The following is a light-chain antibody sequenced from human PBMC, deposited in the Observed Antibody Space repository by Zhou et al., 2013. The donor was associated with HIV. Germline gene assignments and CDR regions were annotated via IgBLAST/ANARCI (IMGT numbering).Light chain of an antibody. CDR1: QSISIY. CDR3: LQHNSFPQT. V-gene: IGKV1-17*01. CDR2: GAS. J-gene: IGKJ1*01. Sequence: DIQMTQSPSSLSASVGDRVTITCRASQSISIYLNWYQQKPGKAPKLLIYGASSLQSGVPSRFSGSGSGTEFTLTISSLQLEDFATYYCLQHNSFPQTFGQGTKGGNQT.